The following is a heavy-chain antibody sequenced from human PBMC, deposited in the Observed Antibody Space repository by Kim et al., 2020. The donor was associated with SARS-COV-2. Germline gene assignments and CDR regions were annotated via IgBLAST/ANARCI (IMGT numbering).Heavy chain of an antibody. CDR2: INHSGST. Sequence: SETLSLTCAVYGGSFSGYYWSWIRQPPGKGLEWIGEINHSGSTNYNPSLKSRVTISVDTSKNQFSLKLSSVTAADTAVYYCARGYPRYYYYGMDVWGQGTTVTVSS. CDR3: ARGYPRYYYYGMDV. V-gene: IGHV4-34*01. J-gene: IGHJ6*02. CDR1: GGSFSGYY.